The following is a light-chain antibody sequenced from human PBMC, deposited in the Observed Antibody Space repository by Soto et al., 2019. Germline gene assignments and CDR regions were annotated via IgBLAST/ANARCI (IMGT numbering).Light chain of an antibody. CDR1: SSDVGGYNY. CDR2: EVN. CDR3: SSYAGSILYV. J-gene: IGLJ1*01. V-gene: IGLV2-8*01. Sequence: QSVLAQPPSASGSPGQSVTISCTGTSSDVGGYNYVSWYQQYPGKAPKLMIYEVNKRPSGVPDRFSGSKSGSTASLTVSGLQAEDEADYYCSSYAGSILYVFGTGTKVTVL.